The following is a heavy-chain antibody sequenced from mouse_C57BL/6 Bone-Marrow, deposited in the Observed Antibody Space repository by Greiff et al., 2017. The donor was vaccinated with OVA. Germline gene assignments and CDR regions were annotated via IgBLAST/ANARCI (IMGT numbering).Heavy chain of an antibody. D-gene: IGHD5-1*01. Sequence: EVKLEESGGGLVKPGGSLKLSCAASGFTFSDYGMHWVRQAPEKGLEWVAYISSGSSTIYYADTVKGRFTISRDNAKNTLFLQMTSLRSEDTAMYYCARSEYDYFDYWGQGTTLTVSS. CDR1: GFTFSDYG. V-gene: IGHV5-17*01. CDR3: ARSEYDYFDY. CDR2: ISSGSSTI. J-gene: IGHJ2*01.